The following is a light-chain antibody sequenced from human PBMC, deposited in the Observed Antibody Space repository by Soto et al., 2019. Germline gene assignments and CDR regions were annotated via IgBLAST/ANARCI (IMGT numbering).Light chain of an antibody. Sequence: QAVLTQPPSVSGAPGQRVIISCTGSSSNIGAGYDVHWYQQVPGTAPKLLIYGNSNRPSGVPDRFSGSKSDPSASLAITGLQAEDEADYYCQSYDSSLSGHYVFGTGTKLTVL. CDR3: QSYDSSLSGHYV. V-gene: IGLV1-40*01. CDR1: SSNIGAGYD. J-gene: IGLJ1*01. CDR2: GNS.